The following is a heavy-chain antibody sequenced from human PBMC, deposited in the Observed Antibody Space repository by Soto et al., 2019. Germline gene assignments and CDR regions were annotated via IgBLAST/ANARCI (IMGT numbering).Heavy chain of an antibody. CDR2: IIPIFGTA. Sequence: SVKVSCKASGGTFSSYAISWVRQAPGQGLEWMGGIIPIFGTANYAQKFQGRVTITADESTSTAYMELSSLRSEDTAVYYCARVEYYDSSGYYPPPGGMDVWGQGTTVTVSS. V-gene: IGHV1-69*13. CDR1: GGTFSSYA. J-gene: IGHJ6*02. CDR3: ARVEYYDSSGYYPPPGGMDV. D-gene: IGHD3-22*01.